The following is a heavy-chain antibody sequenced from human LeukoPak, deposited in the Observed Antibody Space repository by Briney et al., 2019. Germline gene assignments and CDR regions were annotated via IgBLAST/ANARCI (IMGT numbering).Heavy chain of an antibody. D-gene: IGHD1-14*01. J-gene: IGHJ4*02. CDR1: GFTFSSYS. Sequence: PGGSLRLSCAASGFTFSSYSMNWVRQAPGKGLEWVSYISSSSSTIYYPDSAKGRSTISRDNAKNSLYPQKNSLRAEDTAVYYCARGIREPGGVDYWGQGTLVTVSS. CDR2: ISSSSSTI. V-gene: IGHV3-48*01. CDR3: ARGIREPGGVDY.